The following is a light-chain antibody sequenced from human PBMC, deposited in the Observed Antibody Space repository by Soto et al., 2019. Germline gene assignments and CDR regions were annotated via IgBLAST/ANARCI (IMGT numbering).Light chain of an antibody. CDR2: DVS. V-gene: IGLV2-14*01. J-gene: IGLJ2*01. Sequence: QSALTQPASVSGSPGQSITISCTGTSSDVGGYNYVSWYQQHPGKAPKLMIYDVSNRPSGVSNRFSGSKSGNTASLTISGLQAEDDADYYCSSYTSSSSLVVFGGGTKGTVL. CDR3: SSYTSSSSLVV. CDR1: SSDVGGYNY.